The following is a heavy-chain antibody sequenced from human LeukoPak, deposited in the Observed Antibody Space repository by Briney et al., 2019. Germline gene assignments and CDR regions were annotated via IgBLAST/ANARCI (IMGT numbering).Heavy chain of an antibody. V-gene: IGHV3-48*03. CDR1: GFTFSSYE. CDR2: ISSSGSTI. CDR3: ARVGSGSSWFPTYYFDY. D-gene: IGHD6-13*01. Sequence: GGSLRLSCAASGFTFSSYEMNWVRQAPGKGLEWVSYISSSGSTIYYADSVKGRFTISRDNAKNSLYLQMNSLRAEDMAVYYCARVGSGSSWFPTYYFDYWGQGTLVTVSS. J-gene: IGHJ4*02.